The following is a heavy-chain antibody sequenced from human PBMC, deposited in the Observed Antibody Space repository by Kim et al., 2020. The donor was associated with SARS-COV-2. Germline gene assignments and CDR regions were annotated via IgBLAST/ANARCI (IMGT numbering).Heavy chain of an antibody. CDR1: GYSFTSYW. CDR3: ARLLGEGIAARPEYFQH. J-gene: IGHJ1*01. Sequence: GESLKISCKGSGYSFTSYWIGWVRQMPGKGLEWMGIIYPGDSDTRYSPSFQGQVTISADKSISTAYLQWSSLKASDTAMYYCARLLGEGIAARPEYFQHWGQGTLVTVSS. CDR2: IYPGDSDT. V-gene: IGHV5-51*01. D-gene: IGHD6-6*01.